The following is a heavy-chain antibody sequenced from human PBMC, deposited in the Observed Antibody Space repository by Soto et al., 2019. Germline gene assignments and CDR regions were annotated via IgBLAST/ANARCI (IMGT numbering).Heavy chain of an antibody. J-gene: IGHJ4*02. CDR2: VSTYSEHT. Sequence: QLVQSGDEVKKPGASVKVSCRASGYIFNSVGISWLRQVPGQGREWMGWVSTYSEHTKSVQKVQDRVTLTADTSTSTVHMELRSLRSADTAVYYCARDLTWNNVLGFDSWGQGTLVTVSS. D-gene: IGHD1-1*01. V-gene: IGHV1-18*04. CDR3: ARDLTWNNVLGFDS. CDR1: GYIFNSVG.